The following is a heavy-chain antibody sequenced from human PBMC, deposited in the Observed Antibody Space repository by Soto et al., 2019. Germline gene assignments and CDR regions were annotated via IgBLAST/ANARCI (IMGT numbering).Heavy chain of an antibody. V-gene: IGHV1-18*01. CDR2: ITPYNGNT. CDR3: ARDVVPRDY. Sequence: QVQLVQSGGEVKKPGASVRLSCKASGYTFTGYGITWVRQAPGRGLEWMGYITPYNGNTNYAQNLQGRVTMTTDTSTNTAYMVLRSLRSDDTAVYYCARDVVPRDYWGQGTLVTVSS. J-gene: IGHJ4*02. CDR1: GYTFTGYG.